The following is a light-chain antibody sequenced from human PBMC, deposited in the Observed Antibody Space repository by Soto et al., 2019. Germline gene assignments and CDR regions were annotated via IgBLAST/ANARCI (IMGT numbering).Light chain of an antibody. J-gene: IGLJ1*01. V-gene: IGLV2-14*01. CDR2: EVS. CDR1: SSDVGGYNY. CDR3: SSYTSSSTYV. Sequence: QSALTQPASVSGSPGQSITISCTGTSSDVGGYNYVSWYQQHPGKAPKLMIYEVSNRPSGVCNRFSGPKSGNTASLTISGLQAEDEADYYCSSYTSSSTYVFGTGTKLTVL.